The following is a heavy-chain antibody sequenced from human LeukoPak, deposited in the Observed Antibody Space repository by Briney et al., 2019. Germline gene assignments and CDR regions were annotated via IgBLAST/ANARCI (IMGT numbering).Heavy chain of an antibody. Sequence: GGSLRLSCAASGFIFSNYWMSWVRQAPGKGPEWVANIKQDGSEKDYVDSVKGRFTISRDNSKNTLYLQMNSLRAEDTAVYYCAKLWVGDLRDYWGQGTLVTVSS. J-gene: IGHJ4*02. D-gene: IGHD3-16*01. CDR2: IKQDGSEK. CDR1: GFIFSNYW. V-gene: IGHV3-7*03. CDR3: AKLWVGDLRDY.